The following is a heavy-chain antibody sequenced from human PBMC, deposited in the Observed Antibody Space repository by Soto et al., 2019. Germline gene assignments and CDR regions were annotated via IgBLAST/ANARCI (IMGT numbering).Heavy chain of an antibody. V-gene: IGHV1-8*01. D-gene: IGHD6-19*01. J-gene: IGHJ3*02. CDR2: MNPNSGNT. Sequence: ASVKVSCKASGYTFTSYDINWVRQATGQGLEWTGWMNPNSGNTGYAQKFQGRVTMTRNTSISTAYMELSSLRSEDTAVYYCARPPIAVANDAFDIWGQGTMVTVSS. CDR1: GYTFTSYD. CDR3: ARPPIAVANDAFDI.